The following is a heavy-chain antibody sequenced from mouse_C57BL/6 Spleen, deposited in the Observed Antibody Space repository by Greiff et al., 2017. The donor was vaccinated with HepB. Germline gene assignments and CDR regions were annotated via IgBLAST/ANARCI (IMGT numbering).Heavy chain of an antibody. CDR3: ARRSTVVAEDWYFDV. Sequence: EVQLVESGGGLVKPGGSLKLSCAASGFTFSDYGMHWVRQAPEKGLEWVAYISSGSSTIYYADTVKGRFTISRDNAKNTLFLQMTSRRSEDTAMYYCARRSTVVAEDWYFDVWGTGTTVTVSS. D-gene: IGHD1-1*01. CDR2: ISSGSSTI. V-gene: IGHV5-17*01. J-gene: IGHJ1*03. CDR1: GFTFSDYG.